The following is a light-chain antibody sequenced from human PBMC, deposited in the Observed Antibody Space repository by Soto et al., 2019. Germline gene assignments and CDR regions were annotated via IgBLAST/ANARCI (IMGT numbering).Light chain of an antibody. CDR3: SSYTSRNSWV. Sequence: QSALTQPASVSGSRGQSIIVSCTGTNSDVGGYNFVSWYQQHPGKAPKLMIYEVSNRPSGVSNRFSGSKSGNTASLTISGLQAEDEADYYCSSYTSRNSWVFGGGTKLTVL. V-gene: IGLV2-14*01. J-gene: IGLJ3*02. CDR1: NSDVGGYNF. CDR2: EVS.